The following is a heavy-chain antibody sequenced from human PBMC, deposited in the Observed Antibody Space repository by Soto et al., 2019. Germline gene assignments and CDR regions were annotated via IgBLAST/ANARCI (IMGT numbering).Heavy chain of an antibody. J-gene: IGHJ4*02. CDR1: GFTFSNYA. CDR3: ARDYPWLLPLYFDY. CDR2: ISGNGGST. D-gene: IGHD6-19*01. V-gene: IGHV3-23*01. Sequence: PGGSLRLSCAASGFTFSNYAMSWVCQAPGKGLEWVSAISGNGGSTYYADSVKGRFTISRDNSKNTVDLQMNSLRAEDTAIYYCARDYPWLLPLYFDYWGQGTQVTVSS.